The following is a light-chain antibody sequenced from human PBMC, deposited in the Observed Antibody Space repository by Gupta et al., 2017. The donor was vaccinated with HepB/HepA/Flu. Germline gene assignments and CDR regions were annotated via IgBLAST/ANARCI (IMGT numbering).Light chain of an antibody. Sequence: QSALTQPASVSGSPGQSITISCTGTSSDVGDYNYVSWYQQHPGKAPKLMIYDVDNRPSGVSNRFSGSKSGTTASLTISGLQAEDEADYYCSSYRGRNTLQVFGGGTKLTVL. J-gene: IGLJ2*01. CDR2: DVD. V-gene: IGLV2-14*03. CDR1: SSDVGDYNY. CDR3: SSYRGRNTLQV.